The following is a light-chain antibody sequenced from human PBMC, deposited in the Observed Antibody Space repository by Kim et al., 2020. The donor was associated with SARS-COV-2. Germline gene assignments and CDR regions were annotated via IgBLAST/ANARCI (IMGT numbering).Light chain of an antibody. CDR2: AAS. CDR3: QQSYSTPPYT. Sequence: DIQMTTSPSSLSASVGDRVTTTCRASQSISSYLNWYQQKPGKAPKLLIYAASSLQSGVTSRFSGSGSGTDSTLSLSSLQPEDFATYYGQQSYSTPPYTFGQGTKLEI. CDR1: QSISSY. J-gene: IGKJ2*01. V-gene: IGKV1-39*01.